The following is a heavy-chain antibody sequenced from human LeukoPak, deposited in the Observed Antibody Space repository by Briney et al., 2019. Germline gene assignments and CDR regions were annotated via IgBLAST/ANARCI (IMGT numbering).Heavy chain of an antibody. J-gene: IGHJ4*02. D-gene: IGHD4-17*01. V-gene: IGHV3-30*03. CDR1: GFTLSSSG. CDR2: ISNDGVNK. CDR3: ARDPYGDYGDCFDY. Sequence: PGGSLRLSCAASGFTLSSSGIHWVRQAPGKGLEWVAAISNDGVNKYFADSVKGRFTISRDNAKKSLHLQMNSLRAEHTAVYYCARDPYGDYGDCFDYWGQGTLVIVSS.